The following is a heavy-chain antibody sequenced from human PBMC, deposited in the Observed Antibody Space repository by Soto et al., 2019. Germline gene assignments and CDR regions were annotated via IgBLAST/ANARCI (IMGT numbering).Heavy chain of an antibody. CDR1: GFTFSGSA. J-gene: IGHJ6*02. D-gene: IGHD2-2*01. V-gene: IGHV3-73*02. CDR2: IRSKANSYAT. CDR3: TRPRCSSASCLWDV. Sequence: EVQLVESGGGLVQPGGSLKLSCAASGFTFSGSAMHWVRQASGKGLEWVGRIRSKANSYATAYAASVKGRLTISRDDSKNTAYLQMNSLKTEDTAVYYCTRPRCSSASCLWDVWGQGTTVTVSS.